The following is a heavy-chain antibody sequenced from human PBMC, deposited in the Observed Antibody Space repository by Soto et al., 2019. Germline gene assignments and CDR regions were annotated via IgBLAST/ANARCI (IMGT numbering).Heavy chain of an antibody. Sequence: QVQLVQSGAEVKKPGASVKVSCKASGYTFTSYDINWVRQATGQGLEWMGWMNPNSGNTGYAQKFQGRVTMTRNTSISTVYMELSSLRSEDTAVYYCARGLYDILTGYLPDDAFDIWGQGTMVTVSS. V-gene: IGHV1-8*01. J-gene: IGHJ3*02. CDR3: ARGLYDILTGYLPDDAFDI. CDR2: MNPNSGNT. CDR1: GYTFTSYD. D-gene: IGHD3-9*01.